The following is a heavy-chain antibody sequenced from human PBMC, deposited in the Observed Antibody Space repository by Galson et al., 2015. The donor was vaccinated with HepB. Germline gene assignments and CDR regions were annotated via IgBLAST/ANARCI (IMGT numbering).Heavy chain of an antibody. D-gene: IGHD4-17*01. CDR2: IKQDRSEK. J-gene: IGHJ4*02. V-gene: IGHV3-7*01. CDR3: SRDYGDDY. CDR1: GFTFSNSW. Sequence: SLRLSCAASGFTFSNSWMIWVRQAPGKGLEWVANIKQDRSEKYYVDSVKGRFTISRANVKYSVYLQMNRRRGEDTAVYYCSRDYGDDYWGQGTLVTVSS.